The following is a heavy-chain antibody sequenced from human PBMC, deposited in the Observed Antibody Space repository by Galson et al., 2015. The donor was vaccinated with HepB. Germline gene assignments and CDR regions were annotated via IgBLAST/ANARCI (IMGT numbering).Heavy chain of an antibody. J-gene: IGHJ5*02. CDR3: ARSPKYSSGWYFDP. D-gene: IGHD6-19*01. Sequence: CAISGDSVSSNSAAWNWIRQSPSRGLEWLGGTYYRSKWYNDYAVSVKSRITINPDTSKNQFSLQLNSVTPEDTAVYYCARSPKYSSGWYFDPWGQGTLVTVSS. V-gene: IGHV6-1*01. CDR1: GDSVSSNSAA. CDR2: TYYRSKWYN.